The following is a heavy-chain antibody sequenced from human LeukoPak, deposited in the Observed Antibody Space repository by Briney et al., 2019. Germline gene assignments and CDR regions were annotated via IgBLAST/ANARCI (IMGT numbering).Heavy chain of an antibody. CDR3: ARAYYDFWSGYAFDL. J-gene: IGHJ2*01. CDR1: GFTFSSYA. D-gene: IGHD3-3*01. V-gene: IGHV3-21*01. CDR2: ISSSSSYI. Sequence: GGSLRLSCAASGFTFSSYAMSWVRQAPGKGLEWVSSISSSSSYIYYAVSVKGRFTISRDNAKNSLYLQMNSLRAEDTAVYYCARAYYDFWSGYAFDLWGRGTLVTISS.